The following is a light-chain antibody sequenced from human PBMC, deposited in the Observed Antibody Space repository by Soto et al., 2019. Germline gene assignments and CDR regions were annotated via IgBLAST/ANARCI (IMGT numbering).Light chain of an antibody. CDR1: STDVGGYNY. J-gene: IGLJ1*01. V-gene: IGLV2-14*01. Sequence: QSVLAQPSSVSGSPGQSITISCTGTSTDVGGYNYVSGYQHHPGKGPKLIIYEVNNRPSGVSDRFSGSKSGNKASLTISKLEAEDGSDYYCGSYTSNYTPFVFGHGTKVTVL. CDR2: EVN. CDR3: GSYTSNYTPFV.